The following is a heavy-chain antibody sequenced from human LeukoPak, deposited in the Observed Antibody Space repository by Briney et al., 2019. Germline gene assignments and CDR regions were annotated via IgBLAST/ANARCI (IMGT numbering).Heavy chain of an antibody. CDR1: GYTFSSSG. CDR3: ARVSMHRDYFDF. J-gene: IGHJ4*02. Sequence: ASVKVSCKASGYTFSSSGISWVRQAPGQGLEWMGWISAYNGNTNYAQKFQGRVTMTSDTSTSTAYMELRSLRSDDTAVFYCARVSMHRDYFDFWGQGTLVTVSS. D-gene: IGHD1-14*01. CDR2: ISAYNGNT. V-gene: IGHV1-18*01.